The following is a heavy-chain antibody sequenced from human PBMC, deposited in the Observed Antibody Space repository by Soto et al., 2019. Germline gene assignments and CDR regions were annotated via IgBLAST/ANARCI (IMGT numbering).Heavy chain of an antibody. J-gene: IGHJ3*02. Sequence: SETLSLTCAVYGGSFSGYYWSWIRQPPGKGLEWIGEINHSGSTNYNPSLKSRVTISVDTSKNQFSLKLSSVTAADTAVYYCARGDCSSTSCYGPGAFDIWGQGTMVTVSS. V-gene: IGHV4-34*01. D-gene: IGHD2-2*01. CDR2: INHSGST. CDR3: ARGDCSSTSCYGPGAFDI. CDR1: GGSFSGYY.